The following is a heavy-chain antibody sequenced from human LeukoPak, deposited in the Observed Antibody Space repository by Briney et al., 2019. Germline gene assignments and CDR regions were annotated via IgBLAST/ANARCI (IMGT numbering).Heavy chain of an antibody. CDR1: VYTSSDYY. D-gene: IGHD1-14*01. Sequence: ASVKVSCKASVYTSSDYYIHWVRQAPGQGLEWMGWINPNSGGTNYAQKFQGRVTMTRDTSISTAYMELSRLRSDDTAVYSCARDARSYTFDIWGQGTVVTVSS. CDR2: INPNSGGT. CDR3: ARDARSYTFDI. V-gene: IGHV1-2*02. J-gene: IGHJ3*02.